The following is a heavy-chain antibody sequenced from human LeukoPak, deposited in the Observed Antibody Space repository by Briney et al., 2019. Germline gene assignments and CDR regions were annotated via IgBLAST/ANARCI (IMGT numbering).Heavy chain of an antibody. Sequence: SETLSLTCTVSGGSISSSSYYWGWIRQPPGKGLEWIGSIYYSGSTYYNPSLKSRVTISVDTSKNQFSLKLSSVTAADTAVYYCAREYYYGSGSSFDYWGQGTLVTVSS. D-gene: IGHD3-10*01. CDR2: IYYSGST. CDR3: AREYYYGSGSSFDY. CDR1: GGSISSSSYY. V-gene: IGHV4-39*07. J-gene: IGHJ4*02.